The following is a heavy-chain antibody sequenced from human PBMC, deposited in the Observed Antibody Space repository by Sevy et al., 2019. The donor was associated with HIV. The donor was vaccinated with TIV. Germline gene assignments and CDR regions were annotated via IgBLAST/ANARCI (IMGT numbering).Heavy chain of an antibody. J-gene: IGHJ6*03. CDR2: ISGSGGST. V-gene: IGHV3-23*01. CDR3: AKDGFKPSVGDENYYYYYMDV. D-gene: IGHD3-16*01. CDR1: GFTFSSYA. Sequence: GGSLRLSCAASGFTFSSYAMSWVRQAPGKGLEWVSAISGSGGSTYYADSVKGRFTISRANSKNTLYLQMNSLRAEDTAVYYCAKDGFKPSVGDENYYYYYMDVWGKGTTVIVSS.